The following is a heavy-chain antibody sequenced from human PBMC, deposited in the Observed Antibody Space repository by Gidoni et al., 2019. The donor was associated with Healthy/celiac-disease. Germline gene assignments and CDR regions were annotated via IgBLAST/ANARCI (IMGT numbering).Heavy chain of an antibody. CDR3: ARAPGYCSGGSCYGSYNWFDP. CDR2: IYYSGST. J-gene: IGHJ5*02. D-gene: IGHD2-15*01. V-gene: IGHV4-31*03. Sequence: QVQLQESGPGLVKPSQTLSLTCTVSGGSISSGGYYWSWIRQHPGKGLEWIGYIYYSGSTYYNPSLKSRVTISVDTSKNQFSLKLSSVTAADTAVYYCARAPGYCSGGSCYGSYNWFDPWGQGTLVTVSS. CDR1: GGSISSGGYY.